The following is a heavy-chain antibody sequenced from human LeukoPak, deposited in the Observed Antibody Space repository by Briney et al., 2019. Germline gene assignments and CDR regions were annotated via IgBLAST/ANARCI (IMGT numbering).Heavy chain of an antibody. V-gene: IGHV1-3*01. CDR3: ARPRYSSSWYDYGMDV. D-gene: IGHD6-13*01. CDR1: GYTFTSYA. Sequence: ASVKVSCKASGYTFTSYAMHWVCQAPGQRLEWMGWINAGNGNTKYSQKFQGRVTMTRDTSTSTVYMELSSLRSEDTAVYYCARPRYSSSWYDYGMDVWGQGTTVTVSS. J-gene: IGHJ6*02. CDR2: INAGNGNT.